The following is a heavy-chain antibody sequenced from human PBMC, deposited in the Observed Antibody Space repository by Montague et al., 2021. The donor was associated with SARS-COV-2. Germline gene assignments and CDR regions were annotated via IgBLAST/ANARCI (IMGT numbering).Heavy chain of an antibody. CDR3: ARMVRDSSGYDAFDI. Sequence: PALVKTTQTLTLTCTLSGFSLTASGMLVSWIRQPPGKALEWLALIYWXDDKYYSPSLKTRLAISKDTSKDQVVLTMTDMDPVDTATYYCARMVRDSSGYDAFDIWGQGTMVTVSS. D-gene: IGHD3-22*01. V-gene: IGHV2-70*13. CDR1: GFSLTASGML. CDR2: IYWXDDK. J-gene: IGHJ3*02.